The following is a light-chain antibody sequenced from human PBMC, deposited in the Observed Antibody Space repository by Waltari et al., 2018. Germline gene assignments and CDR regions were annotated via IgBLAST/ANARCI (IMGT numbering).Light chain of an antibody. CDR3: QQYNNWPPCT. Sequence: EIVMTQSQATLSVSPGERATLTCRASQSVRNNLVWYQQKPGQAPSLLIYGTSTRVTGIPARFSGSRSRTEFPLSLSSMQSEDFAVYYCQQYNNWPPCTFGQGTKVEIK. V-gene: IGKV3-15*01. J-gene: IGKJ1*01. CDR1: QSVRNN. CDR2: GTS.